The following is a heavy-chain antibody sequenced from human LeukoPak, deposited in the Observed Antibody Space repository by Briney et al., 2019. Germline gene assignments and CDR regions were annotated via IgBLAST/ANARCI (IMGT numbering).Heavy chain of an antibody. Sequence: SETLSLTCTVSGGSISSSSYYWGWIRQPLGKGLEWIGSIYYSGSTYYNPSLKSRVTISVDTSKNQFSLKLSSVTAADTAVYYCASSGYYYGEFDYWGQGTLVTVSS. CDR3: ASSGYYYGEFDY. D-gene: IGHD3-22*01. V-gene: IGHV4-39*01. CDR1: GGSISSSSYY. CDR2: IYYSGST. J-gene: IGHJ4*02.